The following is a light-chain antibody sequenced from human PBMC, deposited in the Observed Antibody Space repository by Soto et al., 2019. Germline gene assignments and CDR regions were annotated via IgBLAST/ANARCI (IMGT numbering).Light chain of an antibody. V-gene: IGLV2-14*01. CDR2: EVS. J-gene: IGLJ2*01. CDR3: SSYTSISTLV. CDR1: SSDVGGYNY. Sequence: QSALTQPAAVSGSPGQSITISCTGTSSDVGGYNYVSWYQHHPGKAPKLMIYEVSNRPSGVSNRFSGSKSDNTASLIISGLQAEDEADYYCSSYTSISTLVFGGGTKVTVL.